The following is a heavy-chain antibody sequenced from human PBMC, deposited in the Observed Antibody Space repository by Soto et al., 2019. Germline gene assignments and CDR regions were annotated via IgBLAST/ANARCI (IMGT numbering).Heavy chain of an antibody. CDR3: ARCTAVRGVTGPDY. Sequence: EVQLLESGGGLVQPGGSLRLSCAASGFTFSSYAMSWVRQAPGKGLEWVSSITGSGGSTYYADSVKGRFSISRDNSKNTLYVQMNSLRDEDTAGYYCARCTAVRGVTGPDYWGQGTLVTVSS. D-gene: IGHD3-10*01. V-gene: IGHV3-23*01. CDR2: ITGSGGST. CDR1: GFTFSSYA. J-gene: IGHJ4*02.